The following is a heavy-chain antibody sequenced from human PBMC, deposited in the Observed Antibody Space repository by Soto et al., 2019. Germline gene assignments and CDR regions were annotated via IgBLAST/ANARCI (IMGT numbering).Heavy chain of an antibody. CDR3: ARGRGITFGGVIASYYFDY. V-gene: IGHV4-34*01. Sequence: SETLSLTCAVYGGSFSGYYWSWIRQPPGKGLEWIGEINHSGSTNYNPSLKSRVTISVDTSKNQFSLKLSSVTAADTAVYYCARGRGITFGGVIASYYFDYWGQGTLVTVSS. J-gene: IGHJ4*02. CDR1: GGSFSGYY. CDR2: INHSGST. D-gene: IGHD3-16*02.